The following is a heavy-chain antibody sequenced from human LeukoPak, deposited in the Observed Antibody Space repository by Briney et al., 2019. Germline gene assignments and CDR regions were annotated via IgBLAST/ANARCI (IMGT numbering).Heavy chain of an antibody. V-gene: IGHV4-34*01. J-gene: IGHJ4*02. CDR3: ARLRGRVN. Sequence: PSETLSLTCAVYGGSFSGYYWSWIRQPPGKGLEWIGEINHSGSTNYNPSLKSRVTISVDTSKNQFSLKLSSVTAADTAVYYCARLRGRVNWGQGTLVTVSS. CDR2: INHSGST. CDR1: GGSFSGYY. D-gene: IGHD1-26*01.